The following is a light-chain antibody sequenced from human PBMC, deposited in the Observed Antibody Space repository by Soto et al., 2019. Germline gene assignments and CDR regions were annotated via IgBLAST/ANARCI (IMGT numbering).Light chain of an antibody. J-gene: IGKJ3*01. Sequence: EIVLTQTPATLSLSPGERATLSCRASQSIASYLNWYQPRPGQAPRLLIYDSFNRATGIPARFSGSGSGTDFTLTISSLEPEDFAVYYCQQRASWPITFGPGTKVDIK. CDR2: DSF. CDR3: QQRASWPIT. V-gene: IGKV3-11*01. CDR1: QSIASY.